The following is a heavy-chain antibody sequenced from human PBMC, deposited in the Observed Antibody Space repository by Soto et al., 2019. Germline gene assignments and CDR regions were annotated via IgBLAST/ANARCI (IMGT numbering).Heavy chain of an antibody. CDR2: IGAYNGNT. D-gene: IGHD6-13*01. CDR1: GYTFTSYG. Sequence: QVQLVQSGAEVKKPGASVKVSCKASGYTFTSYGISWVRQAPGQGLEWMGWIGAYNGNTNYAQKLQGRVTMTTDTSTSTAYMEVRSLISDDTAVYFCARDVSSERVASAGTARVDWFDPCGQRTLVTVSS. J-gene: IGHJ5*02. V-gene: IGHV1-18*01. CDR3: ARDVSSERVASAGTARVDWFDP.